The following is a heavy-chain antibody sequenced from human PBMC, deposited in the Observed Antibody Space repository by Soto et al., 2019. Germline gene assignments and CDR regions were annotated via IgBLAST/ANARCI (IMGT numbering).Heavy chain of an antibody. D-gene: IGHD6-13*01. CDR2: INPNSGGT. CDR3: ARLRVAAAGNYYHYYGKDV. Sequence: ASVKVSCKASGYTFTGYYMHWVRQAPGQGLEWMGWINPNSGGTNYAQKFQGWVTMTRDTSISTAYMELSRLRSDDTAVYYCARLRVAAAGNYYHYYGKDVWGQGTTVTVSS. CDR1: GYTFTGYY. J-gene: IGHJ6*02. V-gene: IGHV1-2*04.